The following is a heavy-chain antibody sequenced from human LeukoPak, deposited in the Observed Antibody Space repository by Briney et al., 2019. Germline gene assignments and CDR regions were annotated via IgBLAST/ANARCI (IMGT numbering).Heavy chain of an antibody. Sequence: GGSLRLSWAASGFTFSRFTMNLVRQAPGKGLEWVSSISSNGAYIYYADSLRGRLTISRDNAKNSLYLQVNRLGAEDTAVYYCAREGGFHYDSSGDAFDIWGQGTMVTVSS. D-gene: IGHD3-22*01. V-gene: IGHV3-21*01. CDR1: GFTFSRFT. J-gene: IGHJ3*02. CDR2: ISSNGAYI. CDR3: AREGGFHYDSSGDAFDI.